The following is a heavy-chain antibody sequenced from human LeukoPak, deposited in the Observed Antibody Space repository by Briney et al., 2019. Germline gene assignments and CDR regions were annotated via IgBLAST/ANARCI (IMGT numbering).Heavy chain of an antibody. V-gene: IGHV1-2*02. D-gene: IGHD6-13*01. J-gene: IGHJ5*02. Sequence: GASVKVSCKASGCTFTGYYMHWVRQAPGQGLEWMGWINPNSGGTNYAQKFQGRVTMTRDTSISTAYMELSRLRSDDTAVYYCAREGYSSSWYGEGYNWFDPWGQGTLVTVSS. CDR1: GCTFTGYY. CDR2: INPNSGGT. CDR3: AREGYSSSWYGEGYNWFDP.